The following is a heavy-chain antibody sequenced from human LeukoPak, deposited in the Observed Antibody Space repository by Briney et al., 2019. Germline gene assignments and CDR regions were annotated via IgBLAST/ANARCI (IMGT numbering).Heavy chain of an antibody. J-gene: IGHJ5*02. CDR1: GYSISSGYY. Sequence: SETLPLTCTVSGYSISSGYYWGWIRQPPGKGLEWIGSIYYSGSTYYNPSLKSRVTISVDTSKNKFSLKLSSVTAADTAVYYCARVVLGYCSGGSCNWFDPWGQGTLVTVSS. CDR2: IYYSGST. D-gene: IGHD2-15*01. CDR3: ARVVLGYCSGGSCNWFDP. V-gene: IGHV4-38-2*02.